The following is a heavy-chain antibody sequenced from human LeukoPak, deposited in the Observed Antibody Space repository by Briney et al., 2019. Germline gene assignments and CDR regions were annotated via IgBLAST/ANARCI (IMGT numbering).Heavy chain of an antibody. D-gene: IGHD5-18*01. V-gene: IGHV3-43*01. CDR2: AGWAGGTT. J-gene: IGHJ4*02. CDR3: AKELDTTFFDY. CDR1: GFNFDRYT. Sequence: SGGSLRLSCATSGFNFDRYTIHWDRHAPGKGLEWVSLAGWAGGTTYYSDAVMGRFTISRDSGKNSVYLQMNSLTTDDTAFYFCAKELDTTFFDYWGQGALVTVSS.